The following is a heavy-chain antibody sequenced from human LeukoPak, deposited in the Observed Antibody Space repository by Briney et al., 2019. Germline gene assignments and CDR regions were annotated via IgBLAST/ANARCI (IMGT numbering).Heavy chain of an antibody. V-gene: IGHV4-34*01. D-gene: IGHD5-12*01. CDR1: GGSFSGYY. J-gene: IGHJ3*02. Sequence: SETLSLTCAVYGGSFSGYYWSWIRQPPGKGLEWIGEINHSGSTNYNPSLKSRVTISVDTSKNQFSLKLSSVTAADTAVYYCARDYANVDSDIWGQGTMVTVSS. CDR3: ARDYANVDSDI. CDR2: INHSGST.